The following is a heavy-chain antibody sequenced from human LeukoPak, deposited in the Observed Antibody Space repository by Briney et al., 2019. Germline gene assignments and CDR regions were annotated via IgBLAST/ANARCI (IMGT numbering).Heavy chain of an antibody. V-gene: IGHV4-4*02. CDR2: IYHSGST. CDR1: GGSISSSNW. CDR3: ASFDWLSAPDDY. Sequence: SGTLSLTCAVSGGSISSSNWWSWVRQPPGKGLEWIGEIYHSGSTNYNPSLKSRVAISVDKSKNQFSLKLSSVTAADTAVYYRASFDWLSAPDDYWGQGTLVTVSS. D-gene: IGHD3-9*01. J-gene: IGHJ4*02.